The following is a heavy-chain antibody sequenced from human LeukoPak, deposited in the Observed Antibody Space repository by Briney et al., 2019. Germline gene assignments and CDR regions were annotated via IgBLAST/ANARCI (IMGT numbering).Heavy chain of an antibody. CDR2: ISGRGEST. CDR3: AAGHPQAPYYFDY. J-gene: IGHJ4*02. Sequence: GGSLRLSCAASGFTFSSYAMSWVRQAPGKGPEWVSVISGRGESTYYTDSVKGRFTISRDNSKNTLYLQMNSLRSEDTAVYYCAAGHPQAPYYFDYWGQGTLVTVSS. CDR1: GFTFSSYA. V-gene: IGHV3-23*01.